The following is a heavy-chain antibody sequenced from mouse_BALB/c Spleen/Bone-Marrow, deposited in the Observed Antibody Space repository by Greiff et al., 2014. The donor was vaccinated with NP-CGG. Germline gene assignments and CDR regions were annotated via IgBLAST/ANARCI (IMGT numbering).Heavy chain of an antibody. Sequence: QVQLKQSGAELVKPGASVKLSCKASGYTFSSYYMYWVKQRPGQGLEWIGEISPSNGGTKFNEKFKSKATLTVDKSSSTAYMQLSSLTSEDSAVYYCTRSNYGYWYFDVWGAGTTVTVSS. V-gene: IGHV1S81*02. D-gene: IGHD1-1*01. CDR2: ISPSNGGT. CDR1: GYTFSSYY. J-gene: IGHJ1*01. CDR3: TRSNYGYWYFDV.